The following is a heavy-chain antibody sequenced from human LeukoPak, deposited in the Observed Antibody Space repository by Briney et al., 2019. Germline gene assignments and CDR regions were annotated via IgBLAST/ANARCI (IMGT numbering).Heavy chain of an antibody. Sequence: ASLKVSCKASGYTFTSYAMNWVRQAPGQALEWMGGIIPMFGTADYAQKFQGRVTITADESTSTAYMELSSLRSEDTAVYYCARGEKRWLQLFYFDSWGQGTLVIVSS. CDR2: IIPMFGTA. D-gene: IGHD5-24*01. CDR1: GYTFTSYA. J-gene: IGHJ4*02. V-gene: IGHV1-69*13. CDR3: ARGEKRWLQLFYFDS.